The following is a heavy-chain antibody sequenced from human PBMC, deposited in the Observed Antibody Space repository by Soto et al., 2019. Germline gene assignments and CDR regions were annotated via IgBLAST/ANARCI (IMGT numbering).Heavy chain of an antibody. J-gene: IGHJ4*02. V-gene: IGHV4-39*01. CDR2: IYYSGST. D-gene: IGHD2-15*01. Sequence: SETLSLTCTVSGGSISSSSYYWGWIRQPPGKGLEWIGSIYYSGSTYYNPSLKSRVTISVDTSKNQFSLKLSSVTAADTAVYYCARRTSLLVPRWDYWGQGTLVTVSS. CDR3: ARRTSLLVPRWDY. CDR1: GGSISSSSYY.